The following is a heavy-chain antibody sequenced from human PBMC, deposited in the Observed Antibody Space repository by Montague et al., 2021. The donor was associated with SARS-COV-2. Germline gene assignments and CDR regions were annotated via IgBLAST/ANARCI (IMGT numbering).Heavy chain of an antibody. Sequence: SETLSLTCTVSSDSVSSGKYFWTWIRQHPGKGLEWIGYIFYSGSAYYNPSLKSRVTISVDTSNNQFSLKLKSMTAADTAVYYCARVGEYCGVYWGQGILVTVSS. CDR1: SDSVSSGKYF. CDR3: ARVGEYCGVY. J-gene: IGHJ4*02. V-gene: IGHV4-61*01. CDR2: IFYSGSA. D-gene: IGHD3-16*01.